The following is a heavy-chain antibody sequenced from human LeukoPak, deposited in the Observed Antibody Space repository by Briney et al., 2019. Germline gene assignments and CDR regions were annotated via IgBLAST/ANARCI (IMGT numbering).Heavy chain of an antibody. CDR3: ARESPTYSNYGYFDY. CDR2: IIPILGTA. D-gene: IGHD4-11*01. V-gene: IGHV1-69*13. J-gene: IGHJ4*02. Sequence: SVKVSCKASGGTFSSYAISWVRQAPGQGLEWMGGIIPILGTANYAQKFQGRVTITADESTSTAYMELSSLRSEDTAVYYCARESPTYSNYGYFDYWGQGTLVTVSS. CDR1: GGTFSSYA.